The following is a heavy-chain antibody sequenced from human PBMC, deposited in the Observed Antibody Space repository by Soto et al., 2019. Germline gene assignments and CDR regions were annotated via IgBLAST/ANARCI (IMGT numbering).Heavy chain of an antibody. V-gene: IGHV1-18*01. D-gene: IGHD3-22*01. Sequence: ASVKVSCKTSGYTFTAYGLAWLRQAPGQRPEWMGWVGTNNDNTNYAEKFQGRVTMTTDTSPATTYMELRSLRSAETPVYYCARELNLDSSAYDSFSYSGQGTLLTVSS. J-gene: IGHJ4*02. CDR3: ARELNLDSSAYDSFSY. CDR1: GYTFTAYG. CDR2: VGTNNDNT.